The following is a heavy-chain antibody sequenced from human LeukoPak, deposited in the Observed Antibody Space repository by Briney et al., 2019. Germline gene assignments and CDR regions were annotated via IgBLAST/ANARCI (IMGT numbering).Heavy chain of an antibody. J-gene: IGHJ1*01. Sequence: GGSLRLSCAASGFTFSNYWMTWVRQAPGKGLEWVASIKQDGSDKYYVDSVKGRCTISRDNAKKSLYLQMNSLRAEDTAVYYCARDVDSSGYAPFEYFQHWGQGTLVTVSS. CDR3: ARDVDSSGYAPFEYFQH. CDR1: GFTFSNYW. V-gene: IGHV3-7*01. D-gene: IGHD3-22*01. CDR2: IKQDGSDK.